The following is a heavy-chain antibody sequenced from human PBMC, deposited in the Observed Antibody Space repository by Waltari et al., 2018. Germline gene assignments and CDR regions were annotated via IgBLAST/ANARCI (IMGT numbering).Heavy chain of an antibody. Sequence: QVQLVQSGAEVKKPGASVKVSCKVSGSPLRAVPMHWVRQAPGKGLEWMGGLDHEHGETIYAQKFQGRVTMTEDTATDTAYMEVTSLRSEDTAVYYCTTDMTSYFFEYWGQGTLVTVSS. D-gene: IGHD2-2*01. J-gene: IGHJ4*02. CDR1: GSPLRAVP. CDR2: LDHEHGET. V-gene: IGHV1-24*01. CDR3: TTDMTSYFFEY.